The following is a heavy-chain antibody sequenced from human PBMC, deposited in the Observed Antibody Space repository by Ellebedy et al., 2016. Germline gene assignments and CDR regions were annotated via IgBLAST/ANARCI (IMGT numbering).Heavy chain of an antibody. CDR2: IDPSDSYT. Sequence: GESLKISCKASGYSFTSYWISWVRQMPGKGLEWMGRIDPSDSYTNYSPSFQGHVTISADKSISTAYLQWSSLKASDTAMYYCARHEEGSGRYYYYYGMDVWGQGTTVTVSS. V-gene: IGHV5-10-1*01. CDR3: ARHEEGSGRYYYYYGMDV. CDR1: GYSFTSYW. J-gene: IGHJ6*02. D-gene: IGHD6-19*01.